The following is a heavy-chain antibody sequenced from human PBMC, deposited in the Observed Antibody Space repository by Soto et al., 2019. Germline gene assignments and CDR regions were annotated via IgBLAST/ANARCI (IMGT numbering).Heavy chain of an antibody. D-gene: IGHD3-16*01. V-gene: IGHV3-23*01. J-gene: IGHJ1*01. CDR3: AKHLLGDGAEYFED. CDR2: IGGSGKFI. Sequence: EVQLLESGGGLAQPGGSLRLSCAATGFKFTSYAMSWVRQAPGKGLEWVSGIGGSGKFIHYADSVKGRFTLTRDNSNHTLFLQMDSLRADDTAVYYCAKHLLGDGAEYFEDWGQGTLVTVSS. CDR1: GFKFTSYA.